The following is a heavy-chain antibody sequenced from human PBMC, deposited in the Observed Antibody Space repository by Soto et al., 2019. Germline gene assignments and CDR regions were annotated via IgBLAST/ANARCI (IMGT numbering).Heavy chain of an antibody. J-gene: IGHJ4*02. V-gene: IGHV3-23*01. CDR1: AFIFSDYA. Sequence: HPGGSLRLSCAASAFIFSDYAMTWVRQAPGKGLEWVSTISRDAANTHYADSVKGRFTISRDNSKNTLYLQMSSLRGEDTALYYCAKDPSTGYADHWGQGTLVTVSS. CDR2: ISRDAANT. CDR3: AKDPSTGYADH. D-gene: IGHD3-9*01.